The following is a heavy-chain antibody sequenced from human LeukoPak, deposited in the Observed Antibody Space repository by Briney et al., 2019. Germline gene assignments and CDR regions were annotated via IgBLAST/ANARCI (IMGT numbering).Heavy chain of an antibody. V-gene: IGHV4-39*01. D-gene: IGHD2-2*01. CDR2: MYYSENT. CDR1: GGSISSSTYY. CDR3: ARLYFLVPAQIIDY. Sequence: PSETLSLTCTVSGGSISSSTYYWGWIRQPPGKGLEWIGSMYYSENTYYNPSLKRRVTISVDTSTNQFSLKLRSVSAAHTAVYYCARLYFLVPAQIIDYWGQGTLVTVSS. J-gene: IGHJ4*02.